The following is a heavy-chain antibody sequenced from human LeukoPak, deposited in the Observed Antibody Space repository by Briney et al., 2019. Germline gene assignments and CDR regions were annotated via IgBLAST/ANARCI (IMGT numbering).Heavy chain of an antibody. CDR3: ARSPGGYESFDY. Sequence: GGSLRLSCAASGFTFSSYWMHWVRQAPGKGLVWISRINSDGSSTSYADSVKGRFTISRDNAKNTLYLQMNSLRAEDTAVYYCARSPGGYESFDYWGQGTLVTVSS. J-gene: IGHJ4*02. D-gene: IGHD5-12*01. CDR2: INSDGSST. V-gene: IGHV3-74*01. CDR1: GFTFSSYW.